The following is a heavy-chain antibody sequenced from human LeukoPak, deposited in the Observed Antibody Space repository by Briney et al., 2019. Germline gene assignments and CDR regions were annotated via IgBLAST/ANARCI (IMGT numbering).Heavy chain of an antibody. CDR3: ARMWTVPSRGWDSDY. V-gene: IGHV1-46*01. J-gene: IGHJ4*02. CDR1: GYTFTSYY. D-gene: IGHD3/OR15-3a*01. Sequence: ASVKVSCKASGYTFTSYYMHWVRQAPGQGLEWMGIINPSAGTTSYAQKFQDRVSMTRDTSTSTVYMELSSLRSEDTAVYYCARMWTVPSRGWDSDYWGQGTLVTVSS. CDR2: INPSAGTT.